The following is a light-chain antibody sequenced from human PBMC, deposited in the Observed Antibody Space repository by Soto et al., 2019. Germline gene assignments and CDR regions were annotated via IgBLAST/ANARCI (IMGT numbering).Light chain of an antibody. J-gene: IGKJ1*01. CDR3: QQYNNWPPIT. V-gene: IGKV3-15*01. CDR2: DTS. Sequence: EIVLTQSPATLSLSPGERATLSCMASQSVSRYLAWYQHKVGQAPRLLIYDTSTRATGIPARFSGSGSGTEFTLTISSLQSEDFAVYYCQQYNNWPPITFGQGTKVDIK. CDR1: QSVSRY.